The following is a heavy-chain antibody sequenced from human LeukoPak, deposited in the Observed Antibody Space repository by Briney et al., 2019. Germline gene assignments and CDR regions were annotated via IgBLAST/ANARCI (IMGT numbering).Heavy chain of an antibody. V-gene: IGHV3-53*01. Sequence: GGSLRLSCAASGFTVSSNYMSWVRQAPGKGLECVSLIYSGGSTYYADSVKGRFTISRDNSKNTLYLQMNSLRAEDTAVYYCARGSRLYYYGSGSSYYYYMDVWGKGTTVTISS. CDR1: GFTVSSNY. CDR2: IYSGGST. D-gene: IGHD3-10*01. CDR3: ARGSRLYYYGSGSSYYYYMDV. J-gene: IGHJ6*03.